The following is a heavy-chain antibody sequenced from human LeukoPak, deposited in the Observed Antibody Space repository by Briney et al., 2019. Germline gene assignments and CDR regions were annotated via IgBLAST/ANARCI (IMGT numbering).Heavy chain of an antibody. CDR1: GGTFSSYA. CDR2: IIPIFGTA. Sequence: SVKVSCKASGGTFSSYAISWVRQAPGQGLEWMGRIIPIFGTANYAQKFQGRVTITTDESTSTAYMELSSLRSEDTAVYYCAREWVIDYGDYDVYHHFDYWGQGTLVTVSS. V-gene: IGHV1-69*05. J-gene: IGHJ4*02. CDR3: AREWVIDYGDYDVYHHFDY. D-gene: IGHD4-17*01.